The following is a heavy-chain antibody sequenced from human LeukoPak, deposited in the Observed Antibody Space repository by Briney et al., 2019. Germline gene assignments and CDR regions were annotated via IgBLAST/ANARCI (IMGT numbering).Heavy chain of an antibody. D-gene: IGHD3-3*01. CDR3: ARVVGDFWSGPYYYYYYMDV. V-gene: IGHV1-69*05. CDR2: IIPIFGTA. Sequence: SVKVSYKASGGTFSSYAISWVRQAPGQGLEWMGRIIPIFGTANYAQKFQGRVTITTDESTSTAYMELSSLRSEDTAVYYCARVVGDFWSGPYYYYYYMDVWGKGTTVTVSS. J-gene: IGHJ6*03. CDR1: GGTFSSYA.